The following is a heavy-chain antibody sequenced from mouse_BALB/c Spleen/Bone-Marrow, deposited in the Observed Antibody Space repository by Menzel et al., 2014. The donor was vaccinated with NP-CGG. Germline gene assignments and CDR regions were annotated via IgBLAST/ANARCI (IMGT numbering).Heavy chain of an antibody. CDR2: INPYNGAT. CDR3: ARSSYYAMDY. CDR1: GYSFTGYY. Sequence: EVQGVESGPELVKPGASVKISCKASGYSFTGYYMHWAKQSHVKSLEWIGRINPYNGATSYNQNFKDKASLTVDKSSSTAYMELHSLTSEDSAVYYCARSSYYAMDYWGQGTSVTVSS. J-gene: IGHJ4*01. V-gene: IGHV1-31*01.